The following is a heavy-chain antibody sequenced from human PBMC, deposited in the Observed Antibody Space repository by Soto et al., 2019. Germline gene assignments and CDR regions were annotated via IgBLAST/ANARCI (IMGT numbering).Heavy chain of an antibody. CDR3: ARFYCSGCSCRDY. CDR2: ISSSSSYI. V-gene: IGHV3-21*01. CDR1: GFTFSSYS. Sequence: EVQLVESGGGLVKPGGSLRLSCAASGFTFSSYSMNWVRQAPGKGLEWVSSISSSSSYIYYADSVKGRFTISRDNAKNSLYLQMNSLRAEVTAVYYCARFYCSGCSCRDYWGQGTLVTVSS. D-gene: IGHD2-15*01. J-gene: IGHJ4*02.